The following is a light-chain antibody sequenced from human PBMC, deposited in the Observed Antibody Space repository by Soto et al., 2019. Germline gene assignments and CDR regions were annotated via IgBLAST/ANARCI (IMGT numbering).Light chain of an antibody. CDR3: QQYNGYSGYT. CDR1: QSISSW. V-gene: IGKV1-5*03. CDR2: QAS. Sequence: DIQMTQSPSTLSASVGDRVTITCRASQSISSWLAWYQQKPGKAPKLLICQASSLESGVPSRFSGSGSGTEFTLPISSLQPDDFATYYCQQYNGYSGYTFGQGTKLEIK. J-gene: IGKJ2*01.